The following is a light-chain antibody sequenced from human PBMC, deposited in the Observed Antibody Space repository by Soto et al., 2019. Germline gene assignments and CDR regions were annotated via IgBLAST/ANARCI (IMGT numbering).Light chain of an antibody. J-gene: IGLJ3*02. V-gene: IGLV2-14*03. CDR1: DGSTYKS. CDR3: SSYTATTIV. Sequence: QSALTQPASVSRSPGQSITISCDGSTYKSVSWYQHHPGKAPKLLIYDISKRPSGISSRFSASKSGNTASLTISGLQTEDEADYYCSSYTATTIVFGGGTKLTVL. CDR2: DIS.